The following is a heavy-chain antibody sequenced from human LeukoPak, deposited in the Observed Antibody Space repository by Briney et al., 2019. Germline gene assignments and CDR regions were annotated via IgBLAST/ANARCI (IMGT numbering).Heavy chain of an antibody. V-gene: IGHV3-48*03. CDR1: GLLFSSHG. D-gene: IGHD3-16*02. CDR3: ARSPSSFDP. Sequence: GGSLRLSCAASSGLLFSSHGMHWVRQAPGKGLEWVSSISSRGDAIDYADSVKGRFTISRDNSKNSLYLQMNSLRVEDTAVYYCARSPSSFDPWGQGAQVTVSS. CDR2: ISSRGDAI. J-gene: IGHJ5*02.